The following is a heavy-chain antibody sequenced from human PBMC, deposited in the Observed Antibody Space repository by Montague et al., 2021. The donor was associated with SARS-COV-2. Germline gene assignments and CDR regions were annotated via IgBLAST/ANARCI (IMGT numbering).Heavy chain of an antibody. D-gene: IGHD3-10*01. V-gene: IGHV4-61*02. CDR1: GGSISSGSYY. CDR3: ARDRAPYYGSGSYYNPIGGFDI. CDR2: IYTSGST. J-gene: IGHJ3*02. Sequence: TLSLTCTVSGGSISSGSYYWSWIRQPAGKGLEWIGRIYTSGSTNYNPSLKSRVTISVDTSKNQFSLKLSSVTAADTAVYHCARDRAPYYGSGSYYNPIGGFDIWGQGTLVTVSS.